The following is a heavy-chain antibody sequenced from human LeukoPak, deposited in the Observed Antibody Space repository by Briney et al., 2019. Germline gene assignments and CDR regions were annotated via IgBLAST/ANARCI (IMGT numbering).Heavy chain of an antibody. CDR1: GFTFSSYW. D-gene: IGHD5-24*01. Sequence: SGGSLRLSCAASGFTFSSYWMSWVRQASGKGLEWVANIKQDGSEKYYVDSVKGRFTISRDNAKNSLYLQMNSLRAEDTAVYYCARDRGGYKPYYMDVWGKGTTVTVSS. CDR3: ARDRGGYKPYYMDV. V-gene: IGHV3-7*01. CDR2: IKQDGSEK. J-gene: IGHJ6*03.